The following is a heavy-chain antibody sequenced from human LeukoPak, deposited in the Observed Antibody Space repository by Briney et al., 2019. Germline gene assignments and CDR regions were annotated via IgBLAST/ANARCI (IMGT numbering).Heavy chain of an antibody. CDR2: INESGST. CDR1: GGSFSGYY. V-gene: IGHV4-34*01. J-gene: IGHJ6*02. Sequence: PSETLSLTCAVYGGSFSGYYWSWIRQPPGKGLEWIGEINESGSTNYNPSLKSRVTISGNTSKNEFSLRLSSVTAADTAVYYCARSYGYGMDVWGQGTTVTVSS. CDR3: ARSYGYGMDV. D-gene: IGHD4-17*01.